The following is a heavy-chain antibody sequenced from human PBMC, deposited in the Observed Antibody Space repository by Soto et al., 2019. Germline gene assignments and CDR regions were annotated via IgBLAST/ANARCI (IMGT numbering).Heavy chain of an antibody. CDR3: ARGLGITMIVVADDAFDI. CDR2: INHSGST. V-gene: IGHV4-34*01. Sequence: RLSETLSLTCAVYGGSFSGYYWSWIRQPPGKGLEWIGEINHSGSTNYNPSLKSRVTISVDTSKNQFSLKLSSVTAADTAVYYCARGLGITMIVVADDAFDIWGQGTMVTVSS. CDR1: GGSFSGYY. D-gene: IGHD3-22*01. J-gene: IGHJ3*02.